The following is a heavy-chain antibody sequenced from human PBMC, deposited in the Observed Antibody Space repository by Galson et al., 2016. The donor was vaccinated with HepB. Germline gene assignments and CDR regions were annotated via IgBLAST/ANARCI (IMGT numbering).Heavy chain of an antibody. CDR1: GDSVSSNSAT. V-gene: IGHV6-1*01. D-gene: IGHD6-19*01. J-gene: IGHJ4*02. CDR2: TYYRSIGGSKWYH. Sequence: CAISGDSVSSNSATWNWIRQSPSRGLEWLGRTYYRSIGGSKWYHDYAVSVNSRLTINPDTSSNHFSLLLNYVTPKDTAVYYCSRVPEGGWPYFDYWGQGILVTVSS. CDR3: SRVPEGGWPYFDY.